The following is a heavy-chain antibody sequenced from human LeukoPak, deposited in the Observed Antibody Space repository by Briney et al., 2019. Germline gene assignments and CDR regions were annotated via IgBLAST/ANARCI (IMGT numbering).Heavy chain of an antibody. Sequence: GGSLRLSCAASGFSFSSYAMSWVRQAPGKGLEWVSGISGCGGTTYHADSVKGRFTISRDNSKNTLYLQMNSLRAEDTAVYYCAKDGRYCSGGSCYSGDFSYYMDVWGKGTKVTVSS. CDR2: ISGCGGTT. J-gene: IGHJ6*03. V-gene: IGHV3-23*01. D-gene: IGHD2-15*01. CDR1: GFSFSSYA. CDR3: AKDGRYCSGGSCYSGDFSYYMDV.